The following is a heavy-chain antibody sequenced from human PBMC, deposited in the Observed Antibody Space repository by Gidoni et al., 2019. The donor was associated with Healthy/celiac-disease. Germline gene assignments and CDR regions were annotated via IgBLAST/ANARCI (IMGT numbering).Heavy chain of an antibody. CDR3: ARVGSSPLHYYFDY. D-gene: IGHD6-6*01. CDR2: IYHSGST. Sequence: QVQLQESGPGLVKPSETLSLTCAVSGYSISSGYYWGWIRQPPGKGLEWIGSIYHSGSTYYNPFLKSRVTISVDTSKNQFSLNLSSVTAADTAVYYCARVGSSPLHYYFDYWGQGTLVTVSS. J-gene: IGHJ4*02. V-gene: IGHV4-38-2*01. CDR1: GYSISSGYY.